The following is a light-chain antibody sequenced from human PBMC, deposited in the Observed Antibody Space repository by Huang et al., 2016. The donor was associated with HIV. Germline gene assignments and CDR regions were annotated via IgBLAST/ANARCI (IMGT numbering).Light chain of an antibody. CDR2: AAS. J-gene: IGKJ1*01. CDR3: QQYNSYPWT. Sequence: IRITQSPSSLSASTGDRVTIACRASQDISNFLAWFQQKPGRAPELLMYAASALQPGVPSRFSGNGSATDFTLTIACLQSEDFATYYCQQYNSYPWTCGQGTQVEV. CDR1: QDISNF. V-gene: IGKV1-8*01.